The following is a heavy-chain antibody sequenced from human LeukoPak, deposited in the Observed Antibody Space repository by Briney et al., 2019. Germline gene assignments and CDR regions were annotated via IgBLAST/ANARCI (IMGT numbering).Heavy chain of an antibody. D-gene: IGHD1-26*01. Sequence: PSGRSLRLSCAASGFTFSSYAMHWVRQAPGKGLGWVAVISYDGSNKYYADSVKGRFTISRDNSKNTLYPQMNSLRAEDTAVYYCARERYPNTGIVGATHFDYWGQGTLVTVSS. CDR1: GFTFSSYA. V-gene: IGHV3-30-3*01. CDR2: ISYDGSNK. J-gene: IGHJ4*02. CDR3: ARERYPNTGIVGATHFDY.